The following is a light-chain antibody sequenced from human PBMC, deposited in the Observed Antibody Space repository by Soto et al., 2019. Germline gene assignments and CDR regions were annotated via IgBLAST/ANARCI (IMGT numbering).Light chain of an antibody. CDR1: QDISSA. V-gene: IGKV1-13*02. CDR3: QQFSSYPLT. Sequence: AIQLTQSPTSLSASVGDRVNITCRASQDISSALAWYQQRPGKAPKILISDASSLESGVPSRFSGSGSGTDFTLTISSLQPEDFATFYCQQFSSYPLTFGGGTKVEIK. J-gene: IGKJ4*01. CDR2: DAS.